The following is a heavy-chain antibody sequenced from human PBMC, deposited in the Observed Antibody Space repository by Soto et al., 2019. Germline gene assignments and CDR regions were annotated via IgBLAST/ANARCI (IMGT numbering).Heavy chain of an antibody. V-gene: IGHV4-4*07. Sequence: SETLSLTCTVSGGSISSYYWSWIRQPAGKGLEWIGRIYTSGSTNYNPSLKSRVTMSVDTSKNQFSLKLSSVTAADTAVYYCARETRVVVVPAAIPGSYYSYGMDVWGQGATVTVSS. CDR3: ARETRVVVVPAAIPGSYYSYGMDV. CDR1: GGSISSYY. D-gene: IGHD2-2*02. CDR2: IYTSGST. J-gene: IGHJ6*02.